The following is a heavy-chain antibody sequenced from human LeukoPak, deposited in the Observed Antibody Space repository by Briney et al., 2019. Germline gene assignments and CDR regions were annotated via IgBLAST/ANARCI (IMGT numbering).Heavy chain of an antibody. J-gene: IGHJ6*02. D-gene: IGHD1-26*01. V-gene: IGHV3-66*01. CDR3: ARISEAYYYCGMDV. CDR1: GFTVSSNY. CDR2: IYSGGRT. Sequence: PGGSLRLSCAASGFTVSSNYMSWVRQAPGKGLEWVSVIYSGGRTDYADSVKGRFTISRDNSKNTLYFQMSSLRAEDTAVYYCARISEAYYYCGMDVWAKGPRSPSP.